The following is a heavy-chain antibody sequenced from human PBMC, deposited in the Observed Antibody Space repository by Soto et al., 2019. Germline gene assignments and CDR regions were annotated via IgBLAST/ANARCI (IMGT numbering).Heavy chain of an antibody. CDR2: INHSGST. V-gene: IGHV4-34*01. D-gene: IGHD1-7*01. CDR3: ARGGSGRYNWNYRNWFDH. J-gene: IGHJ5*02. Sequence: SETLSLTCAVYGGSFSGYYWSWIRQPPGKGLEWIGEINHSGSTNYNPSLKSRVTISVDTSKNQFSLKLSSVTAADTAVYYCARGGSGRYNWNYRNWFDHWGQGTPVTVSS. CDR1: GGSFSGYY.